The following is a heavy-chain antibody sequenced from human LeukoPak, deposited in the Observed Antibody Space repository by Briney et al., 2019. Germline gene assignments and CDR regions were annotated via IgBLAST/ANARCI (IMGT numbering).Heavy chain of an antibody. Sequence: ASVKVSCKAPGYTFTSYGISWVRQAPGQGLEWMGWISAYNGNTNYAQKLQGRVTMTTDTSTSTAYMELRSLRSDDTAVYYCAAGYCSSTSCSSPAFDIWGQGTMVTVSS. CDR2: ISAYNGNT. CDR3: AAGYCSSTSCSSPAFDI. D-gene: IGHD2-2*01. CDR1: GYTFTSYG. J-gene: IGHJ3*02. V-gene: IGHV1-18*01.